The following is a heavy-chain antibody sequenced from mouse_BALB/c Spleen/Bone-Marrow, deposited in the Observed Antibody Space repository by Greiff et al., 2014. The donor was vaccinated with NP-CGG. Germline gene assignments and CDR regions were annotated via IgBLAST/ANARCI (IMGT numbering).Heavy chain of an antibody. CDR3: ARKGAMITHYYAMDY. V-gene: IGHV5-17*02. D-gene: IGHD2-4*01. J-gene: IGHJ4*01. Sequence: DVHLVESGGGLVQAGGSRKLSCAASGFTFSSFGMHWVRQAPEKGVEWVAYISNGSSPIYYADTVKGRFTISRDNPKNTLFLQMTSLRSEDTAMYYCARKGAMITHYYAMDYWGQGTSVTVSS. CDR2: ISNGSSPI. CDR1: GFTFSSFG.